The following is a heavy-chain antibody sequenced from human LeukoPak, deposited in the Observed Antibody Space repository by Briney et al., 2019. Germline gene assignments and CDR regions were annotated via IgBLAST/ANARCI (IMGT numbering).Heavy chain of an antibody. D-gene: IGHD2-2*01. Sequence: ASVKVSCKASGYTFTSYYMHWVRQAPGQGLEWMGIINPSGGSTSYAQKLQGRVTMTTDTSTSTVYMELRSLRSDDTAVYYCARDRFILGYCSSTSCYEYFQHWGQGTLVTVSS. V-gene: IGHV1-46*01. CDR2: INPSGGST. CDR3: ARDRFILGYCSSTSCYEYFQH. J-gene: IGHJ1*01. CDR1: GYTFTSYY.